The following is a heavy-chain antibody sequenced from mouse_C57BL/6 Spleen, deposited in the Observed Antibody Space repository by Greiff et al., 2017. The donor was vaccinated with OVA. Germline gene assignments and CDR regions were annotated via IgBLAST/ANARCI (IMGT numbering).Heavy chain of an antibody. CDR2: ISSGGSYT. CDR1: GFTFSSYC. V-gene: IGHV5-6*01. Sequence: EVKLVESGGDLVKPGGSLKLSCAASGFTFSSYCMSWVRQTPDQRLEWVATISSGGSYTYYPDSLKGRFTLSRDNAYNTLYLQRSGLKSEDTAMYDGAGDGASLTGGFAYWGQGTLVTVSA. CDR3: AGDGASLTGGFAY. J-gene: IGHJ3*01. D-gene: IGHD4-1*01.